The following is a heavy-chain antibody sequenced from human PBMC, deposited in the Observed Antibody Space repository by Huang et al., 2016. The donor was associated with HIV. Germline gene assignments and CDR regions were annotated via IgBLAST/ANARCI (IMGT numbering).Heavy chain of an antibody. CDR3: ARGQGGYYYYYMDV. CDR2: INHSERT. Sequence: QVQLQQWGAGLLRPSETLSLTCAVYGGSFSGYYGTWLRQPPGKGLEWIGEINHSERTNYNPSLKSRVTISVDTSRNQFSLTLTSVTAADTAVYYCARGQGGYYYYYMDVWGKGTTVTVSS. V-gene: IGHV4-34*01. J-gene: IGHJ6*03. CDR1: GGSFSGYY.